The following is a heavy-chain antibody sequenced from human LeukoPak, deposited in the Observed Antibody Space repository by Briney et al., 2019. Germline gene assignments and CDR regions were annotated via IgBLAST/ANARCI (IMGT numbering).Heavy chain of an antibody. Sequence: GGSLRLSCAASGFTFNDYYMNWIRQAPGKGLEWVSYISRSGSTIYYTDSVKGRFTISRDNAKNSLYLQMNSLRAEDTAVYYCARAVAAAGSMSDYWGQGTLVTVSS. CDR2: ISRSGSTI. CDR3: ARAVAAAGSMSDY. D-gene: IGHD6-13*01. J-gene: IGHJ4*02. CDR1: GFTFNDYY. V-gene: IGHV3-11*04.